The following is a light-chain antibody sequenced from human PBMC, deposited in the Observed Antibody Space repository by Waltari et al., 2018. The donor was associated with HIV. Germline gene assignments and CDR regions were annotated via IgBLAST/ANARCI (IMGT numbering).Light chain of an antibody. J-gene: IGLJ2*01. CDR3: AAWDDTLTVV. Sequence: QSVLTQPSSASGTPGQSVTISCSGTSSNLGTNHVYWYQQFPGTAPKLLIYRNNKRPSGVPDRFSGSKSGTSASLAISGLRSDDEADYYCAAWDDTLTVVFGGGTKLTVL. CDR1: SSNLGTNH. V-gene: IGLV1-47*01. CDR2: RNN.